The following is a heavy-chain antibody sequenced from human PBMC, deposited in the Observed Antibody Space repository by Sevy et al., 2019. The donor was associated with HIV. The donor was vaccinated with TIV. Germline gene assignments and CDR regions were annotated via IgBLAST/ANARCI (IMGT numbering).Heavy chain of an antibody. CDR3: ARDFRDYGDAFDY. CDR2: IWYDGSNK. V-gene: IGHV3-33*01. D-gene: IGHD4-17*01. CDR1: GFTFSSYG. J-gene: IGHJ4*02. Sequence: GGSLRLSCAASGFTFSSYGMHWVRQAPGKGLEWVAVIWYDGSNKYYADSVKGRFTISRDNCKNTLYLQMNSLRAEDTAVYYCARDFRDYGDAFDYWGQGTLVTVSS.